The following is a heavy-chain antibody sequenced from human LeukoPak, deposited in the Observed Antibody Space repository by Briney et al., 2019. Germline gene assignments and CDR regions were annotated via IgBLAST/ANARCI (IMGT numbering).Heavy chain of an antibody. D-gene: IGHD3-16*02. CDR3: ARGSYDYVWGSYRSWWFDP. V-gene: IGHV4-59*01. CDR1: GCSISSYY. Sequence: PSETLSLTCTVSGCSISSYYWSWIRQPPGKGLEWIGYIYYSGSTNYNPSLKSRVTISVDTSKNQFSLKLSSVTAADTAVYYCARGSYDYVWGSYRSWWFDPWGQGTLVTVSS. CDR2: IYYSGST. J-gene: IGHJ5*02.